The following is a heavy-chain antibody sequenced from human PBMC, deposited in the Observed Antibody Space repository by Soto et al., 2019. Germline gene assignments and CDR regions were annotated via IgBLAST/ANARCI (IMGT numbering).Heavy chain of an antibody. CDR2: ISWNSGSI. D-gene: IGHD3-22*01. CDR3: AKDMGDSWPTDAFDI. J-gene: IGHJ3*02. CDR1: GFTFDDYA. Sequence: EVQLVESGGGLVQPGRSLRLSCAASGFTFDDYAMHWVRQAPGKGLEWVSGISWNSGSIGYADSVKGRFTISRDNAKNSLYLQMNSLRAEDTALYYCAKDMGDSWPTDAFDIWGQGTMVTVSS. V-gene: IGHV3-9*01.